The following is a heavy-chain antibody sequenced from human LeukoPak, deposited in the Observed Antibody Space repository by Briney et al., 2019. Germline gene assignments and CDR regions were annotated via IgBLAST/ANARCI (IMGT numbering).Heavy chain of an antibody. V-gene: IGHV3-30*18. CDR1: GFIFSSYG. CDR3: AKAYYGGNSFIDY. Sequence: GRSLRLSCAASGFIFSSYGMHWVRQAPGKGLEWVAIISYDGSNKYYADSVKGRFTISRDNSKNTLYLQMNSLRAEDTAVYYCAKAYYGGNSFIDYWGQGTLVTVSS. CDR2: ISYDGSNK. D-gene: IGHD4-23*01. J-gene: IGHJ4*02.